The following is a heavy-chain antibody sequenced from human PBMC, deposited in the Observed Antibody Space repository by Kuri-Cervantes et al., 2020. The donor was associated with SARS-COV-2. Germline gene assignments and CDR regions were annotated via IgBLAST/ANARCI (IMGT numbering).Heavy chain of an antibody. CDR1: GFLFSAPA. Sequence: GSPEISCEVSGFLFSAPAIHWVRQASGKGLEWVGRVRGKANNYATAYAASVKGRFTIYRDDSKNMAYLQMNSLKTEDTAVYYCTTLIDYWGQGALVTVSS. CDR3: TTLIDY. V-gene: IGHV3-73*01. J-gene: IGHJ4*02. CDR2: VRGKANNYAT.